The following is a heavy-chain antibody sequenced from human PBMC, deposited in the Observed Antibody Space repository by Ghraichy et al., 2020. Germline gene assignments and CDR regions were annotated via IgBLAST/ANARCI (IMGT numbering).Heavy chain of an antibody. CDR3: AFSNTTYDSSGYYYDAFDI. V-gene: IGHV1-24*01. CDR1: GYTLTELS. D-gene: IGHD3-22*01. Sequence: ASVKVSCKVSGYTLTELSMHWVRQAPGKGLEWMGGFDPEDGETIYAQKFQGRVTMTEDTSTDTAYMELSSLRSEDTAVYYCAFSNTTYDSSGYYYDAFDIWGQGTMVTVSS. CDR2: FDPEDGET. J-gene: IGHJ3*02.